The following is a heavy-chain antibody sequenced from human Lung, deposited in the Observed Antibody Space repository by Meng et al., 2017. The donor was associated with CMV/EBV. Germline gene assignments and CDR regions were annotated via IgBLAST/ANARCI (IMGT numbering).Heavy chain of an antibody. D-gene: IGHD6-19*01. CDR3: ASFPPPGKQWLVTDY. Sequence: QGELAGAGPGLVKPSGTLSLTCAVSGGSISSSNWWSWVRQPPGKGLEWIGEIYHSGSTNYNPSLKSRVTISVDKSKNQFSLKLSSVTAADTAVYYCASFPPPGKQWLVTDYWGQGTLVTVSS. J-gene: IGHJ4*02. V-gene: IGHV4-4*02. CDR1: GGSISSSNW. CDR2: IYHSGST.